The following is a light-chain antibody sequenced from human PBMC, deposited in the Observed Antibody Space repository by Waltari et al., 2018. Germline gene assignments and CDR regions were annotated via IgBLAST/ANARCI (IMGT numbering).Light chain of an antibody. CDR1: QRLSKNY. Sequence: VLTQSPGTLSLYPGERATLSCSASQRLSKNYLAWYQQKPGQAPRLLIYGASNRAAGIPDRFTGSGSGTDFTLTISRLEPEDFAVYYCQQYGSSILYTFGQGTKLELK. J-gene: IGKJ2*01. CDR2: GAS. V-gene: IGKV3-20*01. CDR3: QQYGSSILYT.